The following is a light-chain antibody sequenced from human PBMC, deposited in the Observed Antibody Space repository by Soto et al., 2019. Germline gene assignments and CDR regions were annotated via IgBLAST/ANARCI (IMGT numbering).Light chain of an antibody. Sequence: EIVLTQSPGTLSLSPGERATLSCRASQSVSSSYLGWYQQKHGQAPRLLIYGASSRATGIPDRFSGSGSGTDFTLTISRLEPEDFAVYSCQQYGSSPPFTFGPGTKVDIK. CDR2: GAS. CDR3: QQYGSSPPFT. J-gene: IGKJ3*01. V-gene: IGKV3-20*01. CDR1: QSVSSSY.